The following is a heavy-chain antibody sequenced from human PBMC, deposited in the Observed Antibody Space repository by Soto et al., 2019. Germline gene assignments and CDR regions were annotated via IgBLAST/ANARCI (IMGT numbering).Heavy chain of an antibody. CDR2: ISSSGSTI. D-gene: IGHD6-19*01. Sequence: PGGSLRLSCAASGFTFSDYYMSWIRQAPGKGLEWVSYISSSGSTIYYADSVKGRFTISRDNAKNSLYLQMNSLRAEDTAVYYCARVAVAGTTDYYGMDVWGQGTTVTVSS. CDR1: GFTFSDYY. V-gene: IGHV3-11*01. J-gene: IGHJ6*02. CDR3: ARVAVAGTTDYYGMDV.